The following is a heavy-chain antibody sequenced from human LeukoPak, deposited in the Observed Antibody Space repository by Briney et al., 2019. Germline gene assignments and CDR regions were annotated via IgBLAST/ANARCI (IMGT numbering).Heavy chain of an antibody. V-gene: IGHV3-30*03. Sequence: GGSLRLSCAATGFSFSSYGIHWVRQAPGKGREWVAVVPYDGSSQYADSVKGRFTISRDNSKNTLYLHIRSLRPDDTAIYFCCFGSGKGSYFDYWGQGTRVTVSS. CDR3: CFGSGKGSYFDY. J-gene: IGHJ4*02. CDR2: VPYDGSSQ. CDR1: GFSFSSYG. D-gene: IGHD3-10*01.